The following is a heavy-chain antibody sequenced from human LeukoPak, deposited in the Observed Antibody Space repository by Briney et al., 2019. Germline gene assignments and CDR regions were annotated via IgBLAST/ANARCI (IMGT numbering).Heavy chain of an antibody. Sequence: GGSLRLSCAASGFTFSHYYMSWIRQAPGKGLEWVGFIRSKAYGGTTEYAASVKGRFTISRDDSKSIAYLQMNSLKTEDTAVYYCARGGSYYDYFDYWGQGTLVTVSS. D-gene: IGHD1-26*01. CDR3: ARGGSYYDYFDY. V-gene: IGHV3-71*01. J-gene: IGHJ4*02. CDR1: GFTFSHYY. CDR2: IRSKAYGGTT.